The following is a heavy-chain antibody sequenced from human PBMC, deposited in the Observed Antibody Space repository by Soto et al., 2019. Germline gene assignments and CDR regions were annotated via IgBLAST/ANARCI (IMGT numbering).Heavy chain of an antibody. Sequence: EASVKVSCKVSGYTLTELSMHWVRQAPGKGLEWMGGFDPEDGETIYAQKFQGRVTMTEDTSTDTAYMELSSLRSEDTAVYYCATDRRYCSSTSCYLAYYFDYWGQGTLVTVSS. CDR2: FDPEDGET. D-gene: IGHD2-2*01. CDR3: ATDRRYCSSTSCYLAYYFDY. J-gene: IGHJ4*02. CDR1: GYTLTELS. V-gene: IGHV1-24*01.